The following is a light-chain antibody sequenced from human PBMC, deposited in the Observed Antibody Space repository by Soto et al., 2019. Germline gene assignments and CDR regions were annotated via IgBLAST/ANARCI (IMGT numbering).Light chain of an antibody. CDR2: AAS. CDR1: QGISSD. CDR3: QQLDSYPLT. V-gene: IGKV1-9*01. J-gene: IGKJ4*01. Sequence: DIQLTQSPSFLSASVGDRVTITCRASQGISSDLAWYQQKPGKAPKLPIYAASTLQGGVSSRFSGSGSGTEFTLTISSLQPEDFATYYCQQLDSYPLTFGGGTKVEIK.